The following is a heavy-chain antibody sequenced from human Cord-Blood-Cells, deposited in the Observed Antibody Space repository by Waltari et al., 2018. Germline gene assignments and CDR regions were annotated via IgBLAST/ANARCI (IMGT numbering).Heavy chain of an antibody. Sequence: QVQLVQSGAEVKKPGASVKVSCKASGYTFTSYDINWVRQATGKGLEWMRWMNPNSGNTGYAQKWQGRVTMTRNTSISTAYMELSSLRSEDTAVYYCARGDPYSSSWFPIDYWGQGTLVTVSS. CDR2: MNPNSGNT. D-gene: IGHD6-13*01. J-gene: IGHJ4*02. V-gene: IGHV1-8*01. CDR3: ARGDPYSSSWFPIDY. CDR1: GYTFTSYD.